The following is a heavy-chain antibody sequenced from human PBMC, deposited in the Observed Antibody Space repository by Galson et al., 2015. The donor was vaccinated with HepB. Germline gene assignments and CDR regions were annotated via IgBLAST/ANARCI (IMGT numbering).Heavy chain of an antibody. CDR2: TYYTSKRFN. CDR1: GDSVSSNSVA. V-gene: IGHV6-1*01. D-gene: IGHD2-15*01. J-gene: IGHJ6*03. CDR3: ARGALYYYHMDV. Sequence: CAISGDSVSSNSVAWNWIRQSPSRGLEWLGRTYYTSKRFNDYAVPVKGRITINPDTSKNQFSLQLNSVTPEDTAVYYCARGALYYYHMDVWGEGTTVTVSS.